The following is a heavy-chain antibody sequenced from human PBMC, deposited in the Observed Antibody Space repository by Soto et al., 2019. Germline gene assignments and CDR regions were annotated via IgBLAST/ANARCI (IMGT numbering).Heavy chain of an antibody. Sequence: ASVKVSWKASGYTFTSYGISWVRQAPGQGLEWMGWISAYNGNTNYAQKLQGRVTMTTDTSTSTAYMELRSLRSDDTAVYYCARDKGEGDFWSGYSYYGMDVCGQGTTVTVSS. CDR1: GYTFTSYG. CDR2: ISAYNGNT. V-gene: IGHV1-18*01. CDR3: ARDKGEGDFWSGYSYYGMDV. D-gene: IGHD3-3*01. J-gene: IGHJ6*02.